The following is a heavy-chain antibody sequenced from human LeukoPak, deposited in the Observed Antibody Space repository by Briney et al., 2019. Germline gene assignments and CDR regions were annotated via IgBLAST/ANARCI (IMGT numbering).Heavy chain of an antibody. V-gene: IGHV3-48*04. CDR1: GFTFSSYG. J-gene: IGHJ4*02. CDR3: ARTRRHYDILTGQYLDY. CDR2: ISSSGSTI. Sequence: RGSLRLSCAASGFTFSSYGMHWVRQAPGKGLEWVSYISSSGSTIYYADSVKGRFTISRDNAKNSLYLQMNSLRAEDTAVYYCARTRRHYDILTGQYLDYWGQGTLVTVSS. D-gene: IGHD3-9*01.